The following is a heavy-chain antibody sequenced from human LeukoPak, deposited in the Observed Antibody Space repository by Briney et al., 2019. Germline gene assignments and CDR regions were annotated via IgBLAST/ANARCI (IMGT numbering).Heavy chain of an antibody. D-gene: IGHD3-10*01. CDR1: GFTFSSYS. J-gene: IGHJ3*02. V-gene: IGHV3-21*01. Sequence: GGSLRLSCAASGFTFSSYSMNWVRQAPRKGLEWVSSISSSSSYIYYADSVKGRFTISRDNAKNSLYLQMNSLRAEGTAVYYCARDSYGGAFDIWGQGTMVTVSS. CDR2: ISSSSSYI. CDR3: ARDSYGGAFDI.